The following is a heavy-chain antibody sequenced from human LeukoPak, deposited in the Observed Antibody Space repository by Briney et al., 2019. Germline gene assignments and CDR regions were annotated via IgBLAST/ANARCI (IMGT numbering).Heavy chain of an antibody. V-gene: IGHV1-69*13. Sequence: GASVKVSCKASGGTFSSYAISWVRQAPGQGLEWMGGIIPIFGTANYAQKFQGRVTITADESTSTAYMELSSLRSEDTAVYYCARLAYYDSSGPINYFDYWGQGTLVTVSS. J-gene: IGHJ4*02. CDR1: GGTFSSYA. CDR3: ARLAYYDSSGPINYFDY. CDR2: IIPIFGTA. D-gene: IGHD3-22*01.